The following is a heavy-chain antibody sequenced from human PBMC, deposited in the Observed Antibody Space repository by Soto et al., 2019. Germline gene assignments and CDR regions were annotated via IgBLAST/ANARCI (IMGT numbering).Heavy chain of an antibody. D-gene: IGHD6-13*01. J-gene: IGHJ4*02. V-gene: IGHV2-5*01. CDR3: AHRPPSGLNSSWTYAY. Sequence: QITLKESGPALVKPTQTLTLTCTFSGFSFSTSGVSVAWIRQPPGKALEWLAFIYWNDDKRYSPSLKSRLTITKDTSKKQVVLRMTDMDPVDTATYYCAHRPPSGLNSSWTYAYWGQGILITVSS. CDR2: IYWNDDK. CDR1: GFSFSTSGVS.